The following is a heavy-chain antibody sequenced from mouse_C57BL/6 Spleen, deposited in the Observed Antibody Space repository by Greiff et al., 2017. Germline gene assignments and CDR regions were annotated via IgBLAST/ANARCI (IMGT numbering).Heavy chain of an antibody. Sequence: QVQLQQSGPELVKPGASVKISCKASGYAFSSSWMNWVKQRPGKGLEGIGLIYPGDGDTNYNGKFKGKATLTADKSSSTAYMQLSSLTSEDSAVYFCARSLTGTEFAYWGQGTLVTVSA. CDR1: GYAFSSSW. V-gene: IGHV1-82*01. CDR2: IYPGDGDT. J-gene: IGHJ3*01. D-gene: IGHD4-1*01. CDR3: ARSLTGTEFAY.